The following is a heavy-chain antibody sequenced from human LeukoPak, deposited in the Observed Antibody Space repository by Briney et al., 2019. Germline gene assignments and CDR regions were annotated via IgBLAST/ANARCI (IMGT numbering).Heavy chain of an antibody. J-gene: IGHJ4*02. D-gene: IGHD6-19*01. V-gene: IGHV3-23*01. CDR1: GFTFSTYV. CDR2: ISVGAEYI. CDR3: ARAPLHSNGWSFDY. Sequence: GGSPRLSCAASGFTFSTYVMNWFRQAPGKGLEWVSTISVGAEYIFYADSVKGRFTISRDNSKNTLYLQMNSLRPEDTAVYYCARAPLHSNGWSFDYWGQGTLVTVSS.